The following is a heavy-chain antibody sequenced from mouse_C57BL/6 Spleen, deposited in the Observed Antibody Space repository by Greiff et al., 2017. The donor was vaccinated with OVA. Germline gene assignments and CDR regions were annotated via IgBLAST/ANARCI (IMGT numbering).Heavy chain of an antibody. D-gene: IGHD3-2*02. CDR1: GYTFTSYW. V-gene: IGHV1-55*01. Sequence: QVQLKQPGAELVKPGASVKMSCKASGYTFTSYWITWVKQRPGQGLEWIGDIYPGSGSTNYNEKFKSKATLTVDTSSSTAYMQLSSLTSEDSAVYYGARGGGSGYDFDYWGQGTTLTVSS. J-gene: IGHJ2*01. CDR3: ARGGGSGYDFDY. CDR2: IYPGSGST.